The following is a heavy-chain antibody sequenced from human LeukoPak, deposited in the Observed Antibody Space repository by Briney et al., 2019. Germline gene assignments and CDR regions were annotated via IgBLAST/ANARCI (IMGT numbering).Heavy chain of an antibody. CDR2: IYYSGST. CDR1: GGSISSYY. CDR3: SGYCSGGSCYADAFDI. D-gene: IGHD2-15*01. V-gene: IGHV4-59*01. Sequence: SETLSLTCTASGGSISSYYWSWIRQPPGKGLEWIGYIYYSGSTNYDPSLKSRVTISVDTSKNQFSLKLSSVTAADTAVYYCSGYCSGGSCYADAFDIWGQGTMVTVSS. J-gene: IGHJ3*02.